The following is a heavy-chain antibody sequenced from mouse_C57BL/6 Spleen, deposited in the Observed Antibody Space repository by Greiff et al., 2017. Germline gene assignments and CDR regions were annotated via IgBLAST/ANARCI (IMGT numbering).Heavy chain of an antibody. V-gene: IGHV5-4*01. CDR1: GFTFSSYA. J-gene: IGHJ3*01. CDR2: ISDGGSYT. D-gene: IGHD4-1*01. Sequence: EVQVVESGGGLVKPGGSLKLSCAASGFTFSSYAMSWVRQTPEKRLEWVATISDGGSYTYYPGNVKGRFTISRDNAKNNLYLQMSHLKSEDTAMYYCARGRFNWDEGFAYWGQGTLVTVSA. CDR3: ARGRFNWDEGFAY.